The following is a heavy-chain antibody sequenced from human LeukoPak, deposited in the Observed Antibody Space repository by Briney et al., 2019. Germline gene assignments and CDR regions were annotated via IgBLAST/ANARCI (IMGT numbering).Heavy chain of an antibody. CDR3: ASAIVGTTTDY. V-gene: IGHV3-11*01. CDR1: GFTFSDYY. D-gene: IGHD1-26*01. J-gene: IGHJ4*02. CDR2: ISSSGRTI. Sequence: PGGSLRLSCAASGFTFSDYYMNWLRQAPGKGLEWVSYISSSGRTIHYADSVKGRFTISRDNAKNSLYLQMNSLRAEDTAVYYCASAIVGTTTDYWGQGTLVTVSS.